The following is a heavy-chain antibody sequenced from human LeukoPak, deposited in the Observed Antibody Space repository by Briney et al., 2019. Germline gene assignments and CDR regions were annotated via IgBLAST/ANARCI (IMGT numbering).Heavy chain of an antibody. Sequence: PGGSLRLSCGASGFTFSSYWMSWVRQAPGKGLEWVANIKQDGSEKYYVDSVKGRFTISRDNAKNSLYLQMNSLRAEDTAVYYCASTYYDFWSGYPYGMDVWGQGTTVTVSS. V-gene: IGHV3-7*01. J-gene: IGHJ6*02. D-gene: IGHD3-3*01. CDR1: GFTFSSYW. CDR3: ASTYYDFWSGYPYGMDV. CDR2: IKQDGSEK.